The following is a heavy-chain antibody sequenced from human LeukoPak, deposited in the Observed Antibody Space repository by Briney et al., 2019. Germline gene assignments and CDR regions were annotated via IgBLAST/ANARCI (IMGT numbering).Heavy chain of an antibody. J-gene: IGHJ4*02. D-gene: IGHD2-21*02. CDR3: AKRYCGGDCPAFFDY. Sequence: GGSLRLSCAASGFTFSNYAMSWVRQAPGKGLEWVSAISGSASSTYYADSVKGRFTISRDNSKNTLYLQMNSLRAEDTAVYYCAKRYCGGDCPAFFDYWGQGTLVTVSS. CDR2: ISGSASST. CDR1: GFTFSNYA. V-gene: IGHV3-23*01.